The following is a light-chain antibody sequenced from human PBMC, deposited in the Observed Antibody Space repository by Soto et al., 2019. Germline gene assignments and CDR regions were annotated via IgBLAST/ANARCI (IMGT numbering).Light chain of an antibody. CDR1: QSISSY. CDR2: AAS. J-gene: IGKJ1*01. Sequence: DIQMTQSPSSLSASVGDRVTITCRASQSISSYLNWYQQKPGKAPKLLIYAASSLQSGVPSRFSGSGSGTDFTLNISSLQPEDFATYYCQHCYSTPLTFGQGTKVEFK. V-gene: IGKV1-39*01. CDR3: QHCYSTPLT.